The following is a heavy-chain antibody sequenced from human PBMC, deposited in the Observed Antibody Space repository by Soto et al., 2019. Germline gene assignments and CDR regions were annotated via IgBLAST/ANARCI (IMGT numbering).Heavy chain of an antibody. CDR3: ARSVRWLRF. V-gene: IGHV4-34*01. CDR2: INHSGST. J-gene: IGHJ4*02. CDR1: GGSFSGYY. Sequence: SETLSLTCAVYGGSFSGYYWSWIRQPPGKGLEWIGEINHSGSTNYNPSLKSRVTISVDTSKNQFSLKLSSVTAADTAVYYCARSVRWLRFGVQGTLVTVSS. D-gene: IGHD5-12*01.